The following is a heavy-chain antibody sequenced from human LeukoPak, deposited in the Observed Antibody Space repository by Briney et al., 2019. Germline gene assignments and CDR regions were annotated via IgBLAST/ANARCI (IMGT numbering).Heavy chain of an antibody. J-gene: IGHJ4*02. CDR1: GYSFTGYY. CDR3: ARVKAVAGPLSV. V-gene: IGHV1-2*02. D-gene: IGHD6-19*01. Sequence: GASVKVSCKASGYSFTGYYIHWLRQAPGQGLEWMGWINPNSGGTKYAQKFQGRVTMTRDTSISTAYMELSRLRSDDTAVFYCARVKAVAGPLSVWGQGTLVTVSS. CDR2: INPNSGGT.